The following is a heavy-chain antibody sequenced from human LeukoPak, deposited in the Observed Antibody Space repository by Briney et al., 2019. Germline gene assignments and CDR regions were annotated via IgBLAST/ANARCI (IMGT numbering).Heavy chain of an antibody. J-gene: IGHJ4*02. Sequence: SQTLSLTCAISGDSVSSNSVAWNWIRQSPSRGLEWLGRTYYRSKWNNEYAESVRSRITINTDTSKNQFSLQLDSVTPEDTAVYYCAREWYYFDYWGQGTLVTVSS. CDR3: AREWYYFDY. D-gene: IGHD2-15*01. V-gene: IGHV6-1*01. CDR1: GDSVSSNSVA. CDR2: TYYRSKWNN.